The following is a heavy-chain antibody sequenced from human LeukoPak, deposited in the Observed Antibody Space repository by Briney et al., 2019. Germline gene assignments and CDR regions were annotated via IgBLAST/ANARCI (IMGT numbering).Heavy chain of an antibody. J-gene: IGHJ5*02. V-gene: IGHV3-9*01. CDR3: AKDPEGTPNHWFDP. D-gene: IGHD2-15*01. CDR2: ISWNSGSI. Sequence: PGGSLRLSCAASGFTFDDYAMHWVRQAPGKGLEWVSGISWNSGSIGYADSVKGRFTISRDNAKNSLYLQMNSLRAEDTALYYCAKDPEGTPNHWFDPWGQGTLVTVSS. CDR1: GFTFDDYA.